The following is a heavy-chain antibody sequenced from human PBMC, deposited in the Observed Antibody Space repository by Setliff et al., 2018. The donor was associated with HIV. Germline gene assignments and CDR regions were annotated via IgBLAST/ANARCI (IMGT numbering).Heavy chain of an antibody. CDR2: VYLSGGP. Sequence: PSETLSLTCTVSSDSIRAYFWTWVRQPAGKGLEWIGHVYLSGGPNPNPSLKSRVTMSFDTSKNQFSLNLNSVTAADTAVYYCARGLPATNGVWIDYWGQGTLVTVSS. D-gene: IGHD2-8*01. CDR1: SDSIRAYF. V-gene: IGHV4-4*07. CDR3: ARGLPATNGVWIDY. J-gene: IGHJ4*02.